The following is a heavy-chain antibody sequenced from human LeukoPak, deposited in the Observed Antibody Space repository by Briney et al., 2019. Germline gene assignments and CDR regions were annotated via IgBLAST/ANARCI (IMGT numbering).Heavy chain of an antibody. CDR2: IRSKAYGATT. J-gene: IGHJ4*02. D-gene: IGHD5-18*01. Sequence: GRSLRLSYTPASFIVSNCAMGCVRQAPGKGLEWVGFIRSKAYGATTDYAASVKGRFSISRDDSTSIAYLQLNSLKTEGTAVDYCRAETSDSYGYDDYWGQGTLVTVSS. V-gene: IGHV3-49*04. CDR3: RAETSDSYGYDDY. CDR1: SFIVSNCA.